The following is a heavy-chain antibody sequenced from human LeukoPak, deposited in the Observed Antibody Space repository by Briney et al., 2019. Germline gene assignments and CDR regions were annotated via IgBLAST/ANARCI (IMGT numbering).Heavy chain of an antibody. Sequence: GGSLRLSCAASGFTFSSYEMNWVRQAPGKGLEWVSYISSSGSTIYYADSVKGRFTISRDNAKNSLYLQMNSLRAEDTAVYYCARVGRGPYYYGSGSPDVWGKGTTVTVSS. V-gene: IGHV3-48*03. CDR3: ARVGRGPYYYGSGSPDV. D-gene: IGHD3-10*01. CDR1: GFTFSSYE. CDR2: ISSSGSTI. J-gene: IGHJ6*04.